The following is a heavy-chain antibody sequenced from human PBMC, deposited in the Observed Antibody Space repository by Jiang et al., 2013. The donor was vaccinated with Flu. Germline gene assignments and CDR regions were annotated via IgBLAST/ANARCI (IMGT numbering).Heavy chain of an antibody. Sequence: VQLLESGGGLVQPGKFLRLSCVASGFSFSSHGVHWVRQAPGKGLEWVAAISYDGTNKHYGDSVKGRFTISRDNSKNTVYLQMNSLRAEDTAVYYCAKDVGDGYFNRDLGYSYSGMDVWG. J-gene: IGHJ6*01. CDR3: AKDVGDGYFNRDLGYSYSGMDV. CDR2: ISYDGTNK. CDR1: GFSFSSHG. D-gene: IGHD5-24*01. V-gene: IGHV3-30*18.